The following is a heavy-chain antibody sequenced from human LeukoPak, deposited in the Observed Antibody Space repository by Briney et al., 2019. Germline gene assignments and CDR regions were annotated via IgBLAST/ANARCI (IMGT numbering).Heavy chain of an antibody. CDR3: ASSIAAAGKRGYYFDY. Sequence: PSETLSLTCTVSGGSISSSYYWSWIRQPPGKGLEWIGYIYYSGSTNYNPSLKSRVTISVDTSKNQFSLKLSSVTAADTAVYYCASSIAAAGKRGYYFDYWGQGTLVTVSS. D-gene: IGHD6-13*01. CDR2: IYYSGST. CDR1: GGSISSSYY. V-gene: IGHV4-61*01. J-gene: IGHJ4*02.